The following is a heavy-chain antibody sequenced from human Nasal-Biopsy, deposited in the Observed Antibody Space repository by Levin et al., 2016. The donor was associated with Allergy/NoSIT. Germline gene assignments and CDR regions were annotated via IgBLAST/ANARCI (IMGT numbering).Heavy chain of an antibody. V-gene: IGHV1-3*01. CDR3: ARSALYQWLVKFDFDY. J-gene: IGHJ4*02. Sequence: KFQGRVTITRDTSASTAYMELSSLTYEDTAVYYCARSALYQWLVKFDFDYWGQGTLVTASS. D-gene: IGHD6-19*01.